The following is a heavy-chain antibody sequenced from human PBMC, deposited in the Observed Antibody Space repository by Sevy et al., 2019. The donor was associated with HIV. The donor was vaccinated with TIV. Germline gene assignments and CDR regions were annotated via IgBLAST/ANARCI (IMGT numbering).Heavy chain of an antibody. V-gene: IGHV4-39*01. CDR2: GYYSGST. D-gene: IGHD3-9*01. CDR3: VRQVGQLRFFGWSPGYFDY. Sequence: SETLSLTCTVSDGSISSSPYYWGWIRQPHEKGLEWIGSGYYSGSTYYNPSLRSRVTISVDASKNRCPLKLSSVTAADTAVYYCVRQVGQLRFFGWSPGYFDYWGQGTLVTVSS. CDR1: DGSISSSPYY. J-gene: IGHJ4*02.